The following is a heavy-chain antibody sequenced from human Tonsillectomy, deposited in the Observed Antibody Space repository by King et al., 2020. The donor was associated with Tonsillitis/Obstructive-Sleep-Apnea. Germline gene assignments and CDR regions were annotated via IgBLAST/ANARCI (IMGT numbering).Heavy chain of an antibody. Sequence: VQLVESGGGLVQPGGSLRLSCAASGFTFSSFAMNWVRQAPGKGLEWVSASSGSGGSTYYADSVKGRFTISRDNSKNTLYLQMNSLRAEDTAVYYCAKTYSSGSTGFDYWGQGTLVTVSS. J-gene: IGHJ4*02. CDR3: AKTYSSGSTGFDY. V-gene: IGHV3-23*04. CDR2: SSGSGGST. CDR1: GFTFSSFA. D-gene: IGHD6-19*01.